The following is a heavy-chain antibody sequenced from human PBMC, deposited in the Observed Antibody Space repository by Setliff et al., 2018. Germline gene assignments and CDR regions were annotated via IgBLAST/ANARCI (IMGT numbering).Heavy chain of an antibody. J-gene: IGHJ6*02. Sequence: SETLSLTCAVYGGSFSGYYWSWIRQPPGKGLEWLGEINHSGSTNYNPSLKSRVTISVDTSKNQFSLKLSSVTAADTAVYYCARSAGYSSSWYNYYYGMDVWGQGTTVTVSS. CDR2: INHSGST. V-gene: IGHV4-34*01. CDR1: GGSFSGYY. CDR3: ARSAGYSSSWYNYYYGMDV. D-gene: IGHD6-13*01.